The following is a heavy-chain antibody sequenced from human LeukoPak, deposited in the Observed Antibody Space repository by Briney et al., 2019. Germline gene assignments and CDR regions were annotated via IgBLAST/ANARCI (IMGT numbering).Heavy chain of an antibody. V-gene: IGHV3-21*01. D-gene: IGHD6-13*01. J-gene: IGHJ5*02. Sequence: GGSLRLSCAASGFTFSSYAMSWVRQAPGKGLEWVSSISSSSSYIYYADSVKGRFTISRDNAKNSLYLQMNSLRAEDTAVYYCARNSKSIAAAGWFDPWGQGTLVTVSS. CDR3: ARNSKSIAAAGWFDP. CDR2: ISSSSSYI. CDR1: GFTFSSYA.